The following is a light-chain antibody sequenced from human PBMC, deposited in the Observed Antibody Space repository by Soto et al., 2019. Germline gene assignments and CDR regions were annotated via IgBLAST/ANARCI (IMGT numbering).Light chain of an antibody. Sequence: QSVLTQPRSVSGSPGQSVTISCTGTSSDVVGHNFVSWYQQLPGKAPKRMIYDVTKRPSGVPDRFSGSKSGNTASLTISGLKAEDEADYYCSSHAGTYPGVLGGGTKRTVL. V-gene: IGLV2-11*01. CDR1: SSDVVGHNF. J-gene: IGLJ3*02. CDR3: SSHAGTYPGV. CDR2: DVT.